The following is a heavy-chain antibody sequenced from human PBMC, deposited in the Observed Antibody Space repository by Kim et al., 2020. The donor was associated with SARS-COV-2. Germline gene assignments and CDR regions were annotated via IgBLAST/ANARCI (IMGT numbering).Heavy chain of an antibody. Sequence: DSVQGRFTISGDNSKNTLYLQMNSLRAEDTAVYYCAKDVNWRGFDWGFDYWGQGTLVTVSS. D-gene: IGHD3-9*01. J-gene: IGHJ4*02. CDR3: AKDVNWRGFDWGFDY. V-gene: IGHV3-23*01.